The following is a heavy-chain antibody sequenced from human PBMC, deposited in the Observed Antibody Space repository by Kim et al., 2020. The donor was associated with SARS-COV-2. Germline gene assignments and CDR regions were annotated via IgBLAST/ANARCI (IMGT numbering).Heavy chain of an antibody. Sequence: NPNSGSTNDAQKFQGRVTMTRDTSISTAYMELSRLRSDDTAVYYCARSWDVWGQGTTVTVSS. CDR2: NPNSGST. CDR3: ARSWDV. J-gene: IGHJ6*02. V-gene: IGHV1-2*02.